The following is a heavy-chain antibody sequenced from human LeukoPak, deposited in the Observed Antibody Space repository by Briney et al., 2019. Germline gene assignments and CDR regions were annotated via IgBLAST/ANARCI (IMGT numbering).Heavy chain of an antibody. J-gene: IGHJ4*02. D-gene: IGHD6-19*01. Sequence: PSGSLRLSCAASGFTFSSYSMNWVRQAPGQGLEWVSSISSSSSYIYYADSVKGRFTSSRDNAKNSLYLQMNSLRAEDTAVYYCARAGGRYSSAWYDYWGQGTLVTVSS. CDR2: ISSSSSYI. CDR1: GFTFSSYS. V-gene: IGHV3-21*01. CDR3: ARAGGRYSSAWYDY.